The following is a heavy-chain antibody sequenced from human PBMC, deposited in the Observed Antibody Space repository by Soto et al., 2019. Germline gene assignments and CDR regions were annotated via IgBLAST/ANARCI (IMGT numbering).Heavy chain of an antibody. Sequence: QVQLVESGGGVVQPGRSLRLSCAASGFTFRSYAIDCVRQAPGKGLEWLSVISYDGNNKYYSDSVKGRFTISRDKSKNTLSLQMNSVRAEDTAVYYCARAECDGGSCYTLVGLRYGMDVWGQGTTVTVSS. CDR2: ISYDGNNK. V-gene: IGHV3-30-3*01. CDR3: ARAECDGGSCYTLVGLRYGMDV. J-gene: IGHJ6*02. D-gene: IGHD2-15*01. CDR1: GFTFRSYA.